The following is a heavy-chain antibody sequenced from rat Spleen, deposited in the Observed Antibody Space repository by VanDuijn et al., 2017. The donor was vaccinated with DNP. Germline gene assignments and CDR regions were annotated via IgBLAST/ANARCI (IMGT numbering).Heavy chain of an antibody. CDR2: IRYDGGTS. D-gene: IGHD5-1*01. Sequence: EVQLVESGGGLVLPGRSQKLSCAASGFIFSDYYMAWVRQAPTKGLEWVAYIRYDGGTSYYGDSVKGRFTISRDNAQNTLYLQMNSLRSEDTATYYCTRETGDWGQGVMVTVSS. CDR1: GFIFSDYY. CDR3: TRETGD. V-gene: IGHV5-20*01. J-gene: IGHJ2*01.